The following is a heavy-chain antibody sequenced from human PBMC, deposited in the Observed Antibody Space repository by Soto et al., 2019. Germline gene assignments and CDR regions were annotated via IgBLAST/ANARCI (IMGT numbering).Heavy chain of an antibody. CDR3: ARVYGDYLDY. V-gene: IGHV4-59*01. J-gene: IGHJ4*02. D-gene: IGHD4-17*01. CDR1: GGSISSYY. CDR2: IYYSGST. Sequence: SETMSITCTVSGGSISSYYWSWIRQPPGKGLEWIGYIYYSGSTNYNPSLKSRVTISVDTSKNQFSLKLSSVTAADTAVYYCARVYGDYLDYWGQGTLVTVSS.